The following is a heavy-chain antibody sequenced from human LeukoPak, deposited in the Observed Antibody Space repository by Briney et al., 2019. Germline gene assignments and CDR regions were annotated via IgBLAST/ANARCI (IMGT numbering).Heavy chain of an antibody. D-gene: IGHD2-2*01. V-gene: IGHV5-10-1*01. J-gene: IGHJ3*02. CDR1: CSNFSNYL. Sequence: GASLQISCEAGCSNFSNYLICGRRALRGKGLEWVGRIDHSDSYTNYSPSFQGHVTISADESISTPYLQWSSLKASDTAMYYCARLQGYCISTTCYGAFDIWGQGTMVTVSS. CDR2: IDHSDSYT. CDR3: ARLQGYCISTTCYGAFDI.